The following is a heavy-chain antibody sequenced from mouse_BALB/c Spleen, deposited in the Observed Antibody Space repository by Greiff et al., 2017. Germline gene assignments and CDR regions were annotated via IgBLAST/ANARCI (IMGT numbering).Heavy chain of an antibody. D-gene: IGHD2-3*01. J-gene: IGHJ2*01. Sequence: EVQLQQSGAELVKPGASVKLSCTASGFNIKDTYMHWVKQRPEQGLEWIGRIDPANGNTKYDPKFQGKATITADTSSNTAYLQLSSLTSEDTAVYYCARPIYDGYYVGYWGQGTTLTVSS. CDR2: IDPANGNT. CDR1: GFNIKDTY. V-gene: IGHV14-3*02. CDR3: ARPIYDGYYVGY.